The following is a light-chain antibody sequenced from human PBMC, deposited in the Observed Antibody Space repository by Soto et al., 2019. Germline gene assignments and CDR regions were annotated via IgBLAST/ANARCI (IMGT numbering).Light chain of an antibody. CDR3: QSYDSSLSVSV. Sequence: QAVVTQPPSVSGAPGQRVTISCTGSSSNIGAGYDVHWYQQLPGTAPKFLIYGNNNRPSGVPDRFSGSKSGTSASLAITGLQAEDEADYYCQSYDSSLSVSVFGGGTKLTVL. V-gene: IGLV1-40*01. CDR2: GNN. J-gene: IGLJ3*02. CDR1: SSNIGAGYD.